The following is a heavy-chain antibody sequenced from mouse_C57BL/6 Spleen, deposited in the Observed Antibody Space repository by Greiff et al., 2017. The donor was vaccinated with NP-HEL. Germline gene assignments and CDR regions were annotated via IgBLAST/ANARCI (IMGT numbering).Heavy chain of an antibody. J-gene: IGHJ2*01. D-gene: IGHD4-1*01. CDR1: GYTFTSYW. CDR3: AKGTGTCYFDY. V-gene: IGHV1-52*01. CDR2: IDPSDSET. Sequence: QVQLQQPGAELVRPGSSVKLSCKASGYTFTSYWMHWVKQRPIQGLEWIGNIDPSDSETHYNQKFKDKATLTVDKSSSTAYMQLSSLTSEDSAVYYCAKGTGTCYFDYWGQGTTLTVSS.